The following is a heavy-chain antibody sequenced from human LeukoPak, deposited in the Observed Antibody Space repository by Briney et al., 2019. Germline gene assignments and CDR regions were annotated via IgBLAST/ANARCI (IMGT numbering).Heavy chain of an antibody. J-gene: IGHJ4*02. CDR2: IYYSGST. D-gene: IGHD5-12*01. Sequence: SETLSLTCTVSGGSISSGDYYWSWIRQPPGKGLEWIGYIYYSGSTYYNPSLKSRVTILVDTSKNQFSLKLSSVTAADTAVYYCARGRGWLRPFDYWGQGTLVTVSS. V-gene: IGHV4-30-4*08. CDR1: GGSISSGDYY. CDR3: ARGRGWLRPFDY.